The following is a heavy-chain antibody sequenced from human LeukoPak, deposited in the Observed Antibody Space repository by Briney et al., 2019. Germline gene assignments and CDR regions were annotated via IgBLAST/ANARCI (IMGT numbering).Heavy chain of an antibody. D-gene: IGHD1-1*01. Sequence: PGGSLRLSCAASGFTFSSYSMNWVRQAPGKGLEWVSSISSSSSYIYYADSVKGRFTISRDNAKNSLYLQMNSLRAEDTAVYYCARGSGYWNDVDVVDYWGQGTLVTVSS. CDR2: ISSSSSYI. CDR1: GFTFSSYS. CDR3: ARGSGYWNDVDVVDY. J-gene: IGHJ4*02. V-gene: IGHV3-21*01.